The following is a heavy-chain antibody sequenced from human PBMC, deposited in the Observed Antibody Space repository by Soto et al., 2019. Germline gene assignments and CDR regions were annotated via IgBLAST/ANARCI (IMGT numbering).Heavy chain of an antibody. V-gene: IGHV1-69*12. CDR2: IIPIFGTA. CDR1: GGTFSSYA. Sequence: QVQLVQSGAEVKKPGSSVKVSCKASGGTFSSYAISWVRQAPGQRLEWMGGIIPIFGTANYAQKFQGRVTVTADESTSTAYMELSSLRSEDTAVYYCARCSGGSCYLERRYGMDVWGQGTTVTVSS. D-gene: IGHD2-15*01. CDR3: ARCSGGSCYLERRYGMDV. J-gene: IGHJ6*02.